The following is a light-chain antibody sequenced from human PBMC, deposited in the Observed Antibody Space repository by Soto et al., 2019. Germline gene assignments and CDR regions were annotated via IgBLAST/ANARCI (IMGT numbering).Light chain of an antibody. CDR1: QSSSNY. CDR2: AAS. V-gene: IGKV1-39*01. Sequence: DIQMTQSPSSLSASVGDRLTITCRASQSSSNYLNWYQQKPGKAPNLLIHAASSLQSGVPSRFSGSGSGTDFTLTISSLQPEDIATYYCQQSYRTPFSFGQGTKLEIK. CDR3: QQSYRTPFS. J-gene: IGKJ2*03.